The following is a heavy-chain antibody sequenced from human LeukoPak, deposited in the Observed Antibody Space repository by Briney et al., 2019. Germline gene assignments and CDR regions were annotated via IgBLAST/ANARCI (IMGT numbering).Heavy chain of an antibody. D-gene: IGHD5-24*01. J-gene: IGHJ4*02. Sequence: TGGSLRLSCSVSGFTFSAYAMHWVRQAPGRGLQYVSSISSDGVKTYYADSVKGRFTISRDNSKNTLYLQMSSLRLEDTAVYYCVKDRWVDYWGQGALVTVSS. CDR3: VKDRWVDY. CDR2: ISSDGVKT. CDR1: GFTFSAYA. V-gene: IGHV3-64D*09.